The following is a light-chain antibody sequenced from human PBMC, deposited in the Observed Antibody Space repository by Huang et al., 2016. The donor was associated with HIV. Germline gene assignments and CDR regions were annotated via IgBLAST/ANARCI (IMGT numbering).Light chain of an antibody. J-gene: IGKJ4*01. Sequence: EIVLTQSPGTLSLSPGERATLSCRASQSISSSYLAWYQQKPGQAPRPLIYGASSRATGIPDRFSGSGSGKDFTLTISRLEPEDFAVYYCQQYGSSPSTFGGGTKVEIK. CDR1: QSISSSY. CDR2: GAS. CDR3: QQYGSSPST. V-gene: IGKV3-20*01.